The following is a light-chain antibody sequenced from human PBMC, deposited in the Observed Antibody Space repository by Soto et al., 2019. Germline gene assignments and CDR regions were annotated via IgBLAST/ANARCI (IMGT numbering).Light chain of an antibody. V-gene: IGLV2-14*01. J-gene: IGLJ1*01. CDR2: EVV. CDR1: SNDVGNGYDS. CDR3: SSYTTDISPYV. Sequence: QLVLTQPASVSGSPGQSITISCTGTSNDVGNGYDSVSWYQHHPGKAPKLIIYEVVNRPSGVSNRFSGSKSGNTASLTISGLQAEDEADYYCSSYTTDISPYVFGTGTKVTVL.